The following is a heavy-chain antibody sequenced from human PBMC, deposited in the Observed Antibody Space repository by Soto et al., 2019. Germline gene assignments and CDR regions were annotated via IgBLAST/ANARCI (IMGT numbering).Heavy chain of an antibody. J-gene: IGHJ4*02. V-gene: IGHV3-49*04. CDR2: IRSKAYGGTT. CDR1: GFTFGDYA. Sequence: GGSLRLSCTASGFTFGDYAMSWVRQAPGKGLEWVGFIRSKAYGGTTEYAASVKGRFTISRDDSKSIAYLQMNSLKTEDTAVYYCTGPRLVHLSYWGQGTLVTVSS. D-gene: IGHD2-8*01. CDR3: TGPRLVHLSY.